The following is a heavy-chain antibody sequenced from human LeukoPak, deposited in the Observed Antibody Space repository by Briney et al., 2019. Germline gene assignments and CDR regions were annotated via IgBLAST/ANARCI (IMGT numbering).Heavy chain of an antibody. D-gene: IGHD1-26*01. CDR3: ASAESSGSYSAGTDS. V-gene: IGHV3-23*01. CDR1: KF. CDR2: ISGSGGNT. J-gene: IGHJ4*02. Sequence: GGSLRLSGAALKFMTRVPQGPGKGVEWVSSISGSGGNTYYADSVKGRFTISRDNSKNTMYLQMNSLRADDSAVYYCASAESSGSYSAGTDSWGQGTLVTVSS.